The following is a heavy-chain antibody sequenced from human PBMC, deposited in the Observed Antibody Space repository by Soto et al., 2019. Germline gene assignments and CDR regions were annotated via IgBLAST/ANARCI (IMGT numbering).Heavy chain of an antibody. V-gene: IGHV4-59*01. CDR1: GGSISGYY. CDR2: IHYSGST. Sequence: SETLSLTCTVSGGSISGYYWSWIRQPPGKGLEWIGYIHYSGSTNYSPSLKTRVTISVDTSKNQFSLRLNSVTAADTAVYYCARKTDYYGANTADSWGQGTMVTVSS. CDR3: ARKTDYYGANTADS. J-gene: IGHJ5*01. D-gene: IGHD3-3*01.